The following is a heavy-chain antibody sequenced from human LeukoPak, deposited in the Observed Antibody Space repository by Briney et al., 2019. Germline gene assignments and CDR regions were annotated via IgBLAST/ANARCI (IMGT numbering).Heavy chain of an antibody. Sequence: GGSLRLSCAASGFTFSSYGMHWVRQAPGKGLEWVAVIWYDGSNKYYADSVKGRFTISRDNSKNTLYLQMNSLRAEDTAVYYCAKDYYDSSGYYEPLFDYWGQGTLVTVSS. V-gene: IGHV3-30*02. CDR3: AKDYYDSSGYYEPLFDY. CDR2: IWYDGSNK. D-gene: IGHD3-22*01. J-gene: IGHJ4*02. CDR1: GFTFSSYG.